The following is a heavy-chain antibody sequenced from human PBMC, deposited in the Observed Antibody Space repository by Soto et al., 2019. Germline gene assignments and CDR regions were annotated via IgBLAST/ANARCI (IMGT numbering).Heavy chain of an antibody. CDR3: ARQGYGGNSVVDY. CDR2: IYPGDSDT. J-gene: IGHJ4*02. V-gene: IGHV5-51*01. D-gene: IGHD4-17*01. CDR1: GYSFTNYW. Sequence: GESLKISCKGYGYSFTNYWIGWVRQRPGKGLEWMGIIYPGDSDTRYSPSFQGQVTISADKSISTAYLQWSSLKASDTAMYYCARQGYGGNSVVDYWGQGTLVTVSS.